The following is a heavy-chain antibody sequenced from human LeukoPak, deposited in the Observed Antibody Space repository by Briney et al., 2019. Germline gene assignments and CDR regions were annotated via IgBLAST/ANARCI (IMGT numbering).Heavy chain of an antibody. Sequence: SETLSLTCTVSGGSISSYYWSWIRQPPGKGLEWIGYIYYSGSTNYNPSLKSRVTISVDTSKNQFSLKLSSVTAADTAVYYCARDHTAGVHWFDSWGQGTLVTVSS. V-gene: IGHV4-59*12. CDR2: IYYSGST. CDR3: ARDHTAGVHWFDS. CDR1: GGSISSYY. D-gene: IGHD3-10*01. J-gene: IGHJ5*01.